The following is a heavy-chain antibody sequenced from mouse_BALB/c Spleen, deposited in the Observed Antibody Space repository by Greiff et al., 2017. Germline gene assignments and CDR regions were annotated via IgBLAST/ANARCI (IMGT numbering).Heavy chain of an antibody. CDR1: GFSLTSYG. V-gene: IGHV2-9*02. CDR3: AREPTMAY. CDR2: IWAGGST. Sequence: VQLVESGPGLVAPSQSLSITCTVSGFSLTSYGVHWVRQPPGKGLEWLGVIWAGGSTNYNSALMSRLSISKDNSKSQVFLKMNSLQTDDTAMYYCAREPTMAYWGQGTLVTVSA. J-gene: IGHJ3*01.